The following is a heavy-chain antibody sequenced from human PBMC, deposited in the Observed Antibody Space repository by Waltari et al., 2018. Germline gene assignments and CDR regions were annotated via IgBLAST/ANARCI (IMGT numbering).Heavy chain of an antibody. CDR1: EFTFSSYA. CDR2: NSYNERNI. V-gene: IGHV3-30*09. Sequence: QVQLVESGGGVVQPGRSLTLYCAASEFTFSSYAMHWVRQSPGKGVDWVHVNSYNERNIYNVDSVNGRFAISRDNSKKMWYLQMNSLRAENTAVYYCARDYCDRTNCHGMDVWGQGTTVTVSS. D-gene: IGHD3-22*01. J-gene: IGHJ6*02. CDR3: ARDYCDRTNCHGMDV.